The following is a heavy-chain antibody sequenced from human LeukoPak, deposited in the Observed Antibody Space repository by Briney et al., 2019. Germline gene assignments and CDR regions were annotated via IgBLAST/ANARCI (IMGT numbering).Heavy chain of an antibody. Sequence: ASVKVSCKTSGYTFTNYAMNWVRQAPGQGLEWMGWIHPSTGNPTYAQGFTGRFVFSLDTSVSTAYLQISSLKAEDTAVYYCARGRGRAFDIWGQGTMVTVSS. J-gene: IGHJ3*02. CDR3: ARGRGRAFDI. CDR2: IHPSTGNP. D-gene: IGHD1-26*01. V-gene: IGHV7-4-1*02. CDR1: GYTFTNYA.